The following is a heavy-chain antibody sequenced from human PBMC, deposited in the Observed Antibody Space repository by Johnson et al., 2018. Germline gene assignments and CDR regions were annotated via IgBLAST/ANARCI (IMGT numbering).Heavy chain of an antibody. V-gene: IGHV3-23*04. CDR2: ISGGGENT. CDR3: ATHPWDHYMDV. CDR1: GFTFRGYA. D-gene: IGHD1-26*01. J-gene: IGHJ6*03. Sequence: VQLVETGGGLVQPGGSLRLSCAASGFTFRGYAMSWVRQAPGKGLEWVSAISGGGENTYFADSVKGRFTISRDNSKNTVYLQMNSLRAEDTAVYYCATHPWDHYMDVWGKGTTVIVSS.